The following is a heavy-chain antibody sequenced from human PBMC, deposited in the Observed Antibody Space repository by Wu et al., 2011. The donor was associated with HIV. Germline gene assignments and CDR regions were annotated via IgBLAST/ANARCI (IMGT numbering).Heavy chain of an antibody. Sequence: QVQLVQSGGEVKQPGASVRVSCKASGCSFTAFGISWVRQAPGQGLEWMGWISAYNGNRHYAQNFQGRVTMTTDTSTTTAYMELRSLRSDDTAVYYCARDPPGGIVVVPAAINMDVWGKGTTVTVSS. CDR2: ISAYNGNR. V-gene: IGHV1-18*01. CDR3: ARDPPGGIVVVPAAINMDV. D-gene: IGHD2-2*01. CDR1: GCSFTAFG. J-gene: IGHJ6*03.